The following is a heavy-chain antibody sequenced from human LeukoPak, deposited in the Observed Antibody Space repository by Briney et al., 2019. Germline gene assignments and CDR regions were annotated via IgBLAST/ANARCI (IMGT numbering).Heavy chain of an antibody. D-gene: IGHD1-26*01. CDR2: IYHRGRT. CDR3: ARAEVGAAFDY. V-gene: IGHV4-39*07. CDR1: GDSISSNSDY. J-gene: IGHJ4*02. Sequence: SETLSLTCSVSGDSISSNSDYWGWIRQPPGRGLEWIGNIYHRGRTNYNPSLKSRVTISADTSKNQFSLKLSSVTAADTAVYYCARAEVGAAFDYWGQGTLVTVSS.